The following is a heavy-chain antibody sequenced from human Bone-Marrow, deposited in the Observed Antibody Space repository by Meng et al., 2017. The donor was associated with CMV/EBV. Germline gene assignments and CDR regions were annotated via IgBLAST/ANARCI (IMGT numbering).Heavy chain of an antibody. CDR1: GYTFTSYY. J-gene: IGHJ5*02. CDR2: INPSGGST. Sequence: ASVKVSCKASGYTFTSYYMHWVRQAPGQGLEWMGIINPSGGSTSYAQKFQGRVTMTRDTSTSTVYMELSSLRSEDTAVYYCATLEAISAAPRGGWFDPWGQGTLVTVPQ. CDR3: ATLEAISAAPRGGWFDP. D-gene: IGHD2-2*01. V-gene: IGHV1-46*01.